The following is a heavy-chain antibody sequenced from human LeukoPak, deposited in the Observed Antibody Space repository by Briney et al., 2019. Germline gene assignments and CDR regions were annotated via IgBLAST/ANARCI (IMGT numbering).Heavy chain of an antibody. Sequence: GGSLRLSCAASGFTFSSYWMHWVRQAPGKGLVWVSRINSDGSSTSYVDSVKGRFTISRDNAKNTLYLQMNSLRAEDTAVYYCAREGSEGYLFDYWGQGTLVTVSS. CDR3: AREGSEGYLFDY. D-gene: IGHD1-1*01. CDR1: GFTFSSYW. V-gene: IGHV3-74*01. CDR2: INSDGSST. J-gene: IGHJ4*02.